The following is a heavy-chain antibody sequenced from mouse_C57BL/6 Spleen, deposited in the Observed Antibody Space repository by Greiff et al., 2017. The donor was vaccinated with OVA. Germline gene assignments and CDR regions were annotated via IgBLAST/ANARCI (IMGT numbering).Heavy chain of an antibody. J-gene: IGHJ4*01. Sequence: DVMLVESGGGLVKPGGSLKLSCAASGFTFSSYAMYWVRQTPEQRLEWVATISDGGSYTYYPDNVKGRFTISRDNAKNTLYLQKSHLKSEDTAMYYCARGIYYGNGGDYWGKGTSVTVSS. D-gene: IGHD2-1*01. CDR3: ARGIYYGNGGDY. CDR2: ISDGGSYT. V-gene: IGHV5-4*03. CDR1: GFTFSSYA.